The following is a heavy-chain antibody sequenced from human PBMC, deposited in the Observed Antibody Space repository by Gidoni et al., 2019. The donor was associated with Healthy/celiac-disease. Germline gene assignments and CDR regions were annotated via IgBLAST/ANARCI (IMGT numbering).Heavy chain of an antibody. D-gene: IGHD3-9*01. CDR2: IYSGGST. CDR3: ARVDDILTGYLDY. CDR1: GFTVSSNY. J-gene: IGHJ4*02. Sequence: VQLVESGGGLVQPGGSLRLSCAASGFTVSSNYMSWVRQAPGKGLEWVSVIYSGGSTYYADAEKGRFTISRDNSKNTLYLQMNSLRAEDTAVYYCARVDDILTGYLDYWGQGTLVTVSS. V-gene: IGHV3-66*01.